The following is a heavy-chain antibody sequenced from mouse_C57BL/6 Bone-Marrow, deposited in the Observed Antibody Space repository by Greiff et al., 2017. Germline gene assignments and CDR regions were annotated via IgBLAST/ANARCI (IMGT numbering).Heavy chain of an antibody. Sequence: QVQLKQSGAELMKPGASVTLSCKATGYTFTGYWIEWVKQRPGHGLEWIGEILPGSGSTNYNEKFKGKATFTADTSSNTAYMQRSSLTTEDAAIXYCARTDLYDAMDYWGQGTSVTVSS. V-gene: IGHV1-9*01. CDR1: GYTFTGYW. CDR3: ARTDLYDAMDY. CDR2: ILPGSGST. J-gene: IGHJ4*01.